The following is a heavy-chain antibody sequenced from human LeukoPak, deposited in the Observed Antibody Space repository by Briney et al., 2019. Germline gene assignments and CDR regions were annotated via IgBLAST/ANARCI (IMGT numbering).Heavy chain of an antibody. CDR3: AKGHSSSWSIFDY. Sequence: GGSLRLSCAASGFTFSSYAMSWVRQIPGKGLEWVSAISGSDAGTYYADSVKGRFTISRDNSKNTLYLQMNSLRADDTAVYHCAKGHSSSWSIFDYWGQGTLVTVSS. D-gene: IGHD6-13*01. V-gene: IGHV3-23*01. J-gene: IGHJ4*02. CDR1: GFTFSSYA. CDR2: ISGSDAGT.